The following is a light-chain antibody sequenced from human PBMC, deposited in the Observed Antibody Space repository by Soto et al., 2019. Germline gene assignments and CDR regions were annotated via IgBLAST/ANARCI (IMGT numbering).Light chain of an antibody. CDR2: DVS. CDR3: RSYTSSSTYV. CDR1: SSDVGGYNY. J-gene: IGLJ1*01. Sequence: QSVLTQPASVSGSPGQSITISCTGTSSDVGGYNYVSWYQQHPGKAPKLMIYDVSNRPSGVSNRFSGSKSGNTASLTISGLQAEDEDDYYCRSYTSSSTYVVGTGTKVTVL. V-gene: IGLV2-14*01.